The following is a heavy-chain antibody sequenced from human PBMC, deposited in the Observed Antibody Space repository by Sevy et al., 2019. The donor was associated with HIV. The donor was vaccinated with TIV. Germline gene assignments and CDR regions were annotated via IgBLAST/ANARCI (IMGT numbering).Heavy chain of an antibody. Sequence: SETLSLTCTVSGYSISSGYYWGWIRQSPGKGLEWIGSFYLGGSTYYNPSLKSRVTISPDSSKNQFSLKLNSVTAADTAVYFCVRLVTAVVYYFDYWGHGTLVTVSS. CDR2: FYLGGST. CDR1: GYSISSGYY. J-gene: IGHJ4*01. D-gene: IGHD5-18*01. CDR3: VRLVTAVVYYFDY. V-gene: IGHV4-38-2*02.